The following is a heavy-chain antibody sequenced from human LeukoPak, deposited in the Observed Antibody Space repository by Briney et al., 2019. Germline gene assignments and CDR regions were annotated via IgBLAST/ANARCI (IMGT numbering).Heavy chain of an antibody. CDR1: GYTFTGYY. V-gene: IGHV1-2*02. CDR2: INPNSGGT. J-gene: IGHJ4*01. D-gene: IGHD2-2*01. CDR3: ARVGLRNDIVVVPAASDY. Sequence: GASVKVSCKASGYTFTGYYIHWVRQAPGQGLEWMGWINPNSGGTNYAQKFQGRVTMTRDTSISTAYMELSRLRSDDTAVYYCARVGLRNDIVVVPAASDYWGQEPWSPSPQ.